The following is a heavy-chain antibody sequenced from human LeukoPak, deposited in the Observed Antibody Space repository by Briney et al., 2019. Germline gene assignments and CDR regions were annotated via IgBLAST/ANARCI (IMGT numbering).Heavy chain of an antibody. CDR3: AKGLKFYYFDY. V-gene: IGHV3-30*18. CDR1: GFTFSSYG. J-gene: IGHJ4*02. D-gene: IGHD1-7*01. CDR2: ISYDGSNK. Sequence: PGRSLRLSCAASGFTFSSYGMRWVRQAPGKGLEWVAVISYDGSNKYYADSVKGRFTISRDNSKNTLYLQMNSLRAEDTAVYYCAKGLKFYYFDYWGQGTLVTVSS.